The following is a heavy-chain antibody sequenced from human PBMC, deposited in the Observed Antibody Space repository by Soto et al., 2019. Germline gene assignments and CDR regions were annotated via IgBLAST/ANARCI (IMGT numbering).Heavy chain of an antibody. CDR1: GFTFSDHY. J-gene: IGHJ6*02. V-gene: IGHV3-72*01. CDR2: TRNKANSYTT. D-gene: IGHD6-13*01. CDR3: ARSWRAAGTYYYYGMDV. Sequence: EVQLVESGGGLVQPGGSLRLSCAASGFTFSDHYMDWVRQAPGKGLEWVGRTRNKANSYTTEYAASVKGRFTISRDDSKNSLYLQMNSLKTEDTAVYYCARSWRAAGTYYYYGMDVWGQGTTVTVSS.